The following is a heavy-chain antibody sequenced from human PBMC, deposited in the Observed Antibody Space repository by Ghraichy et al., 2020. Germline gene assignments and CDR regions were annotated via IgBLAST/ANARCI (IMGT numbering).Heavy chain of an antibody. J-gene: IGHJ6*02. D-gene: IGHD3-3*01. CDR2: INSDGSST. CDR1: GFTFSSYW. CDR3: ARVDFTIFGVVTLGMDV. V-gene: IGHV3-74*01. Sequence: GESLNISCAASGFTFSSYWMHWVRQAPGKGLVWVSRINSDGSSTSYADSVKGRFTISRDNAKNTLYLQMNSLRAEDTAVYYCARVDFTIFGVVTLGMDVWGQGTTVTVSS.